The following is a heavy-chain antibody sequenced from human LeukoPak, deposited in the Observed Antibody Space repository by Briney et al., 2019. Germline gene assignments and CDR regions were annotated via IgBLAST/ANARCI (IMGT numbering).Heavy chain of an antibody. D-gene: IGHD3-22*01. CDR2: VYGGGST. CDR3: ARDRGLGITMIVASI. V-gene: IGHV3-53*05. J-gene: IGHJ3*02. CDR1: GFTVSNNY. Sequence: TGGSLRLSCAASGFTVSNNYMSWVRQAPGKGLEWVSVVYGGGSTYYADSVKGRFTISRDNSKNSLYLQMNSLRTEDTAVYYCARDRGLGITMIVASIWGQGTMVTVSS.